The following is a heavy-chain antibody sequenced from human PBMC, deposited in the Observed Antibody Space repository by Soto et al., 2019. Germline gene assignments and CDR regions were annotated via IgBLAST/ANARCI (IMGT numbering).Heavy chain of an antibody. CDR3: ARVDYYDSSGYYEY. CDR1: GYTFTIYG. CDR2: ISGYNGNT. D-gene: IGHD3-22*01. J-gene: IGHJ4*02. Sequence: QVQLVQSGAEVKKPGASVKVSCKASGYTFTIYGISWVRQAPGQGLEWMGWISGYNGNTDYAQNRHDTVTLTTHASTRTVYMELRSLRSDDTAVYSCARVDYYDSSGYYEYWGQGTLLTVSS. V-gene: IGHV1-18*04.